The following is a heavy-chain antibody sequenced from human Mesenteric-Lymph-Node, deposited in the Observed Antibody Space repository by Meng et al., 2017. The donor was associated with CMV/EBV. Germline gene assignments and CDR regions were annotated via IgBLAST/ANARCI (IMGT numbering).Heavy chain of an antibody. CDR1: GFTFSSYA. D-gene: IGHD4-23*01. J-gene: IGHJ4*02. Sequence: GGSLRLSCVASGFTFSSYAMSWVRQAPGKGLEWVSAISGSGGSTYYADSVKGRFTISRDNSKNTLYLQMNSLRAEDTAVYYCAKGHYGGKKGYYFDYWGQGTLVTVSS. CDR3: AKGHYGGKKGYYFDY. V-gene: IGHV3-23*01. CDR2: ISGSGGST.